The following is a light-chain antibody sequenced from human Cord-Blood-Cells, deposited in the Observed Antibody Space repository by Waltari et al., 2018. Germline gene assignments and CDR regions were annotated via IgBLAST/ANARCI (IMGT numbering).Light chain of an antibody. CDR2: EVS. V-gene: IGKV2-29*02. Sequence: DLGLPKPPPSLSVPPGTRAPIPCNSSQSLLHSDGKTYLYWYLQKPGQSPQLLIYEVSSRFSGVPDRFSGSGSGTDFTLKISRVEAEDVGVYYCMQGIHLPLTFGGGTKVEIK. CDR1: QSLLHSDGKTY. CDR3: MQGIHLPLT. J-gene: IGKJ4*01.